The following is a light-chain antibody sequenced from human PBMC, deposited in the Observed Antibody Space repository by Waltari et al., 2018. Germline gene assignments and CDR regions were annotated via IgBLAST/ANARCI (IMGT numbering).Light chain of an antibody. CDR1: QMIRNY. CDR2: AAS. J-gene: IGKJ1*01. CDR3: QQSYGART. V-gene: IGKV1-39*01. Sequence: DIQMTQSPSSLSASVGDRVTITCRASQMIRNYLNWYQKKPGKAPKLLIYAASSLQSGGPSRFSGSGSGTDFTLTINSLQPEDFATYFCQQSYGARTFGQGTKVEIK.